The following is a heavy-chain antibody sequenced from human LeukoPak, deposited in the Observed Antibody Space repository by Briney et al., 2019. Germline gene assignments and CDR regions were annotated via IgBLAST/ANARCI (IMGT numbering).Heavy chain of an antibody. D-gene: IGHD6-13*01. Sequence: SVKVPCKASGGTFSSYAISWVRQAPGQGLEWMGGIIPIFGTANYAQKFQGRVTITTDESTSTAYMELSSLRSEDTAVYYCARAGGSSWYGGSYYYYMDAWGKGTTVTVSS. CDR3: ARAGGSSWYGGSYYYYMDA. CDR2: IIPIFGTA. CDR1: GGTFSSYA. J-gene: IGHJ6*03. V-gene: IGHV1-69*05.